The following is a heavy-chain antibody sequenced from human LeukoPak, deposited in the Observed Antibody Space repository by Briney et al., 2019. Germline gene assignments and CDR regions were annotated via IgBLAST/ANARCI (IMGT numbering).Heavy chain of an antibody. D-gene: IGHD1-1*01. J-gene: IGHJ6*02. CDR1: GYIFTDYY. Sequence: ASVKVPCKASGYIFTDYYIHWIRQAPGQGLEWMGWIDPNSGGTHHAPNFQGRATMTRDTSSSTVYMDLSRLRSADTAIYYCARSRTPFYYYGMHVWGLGTAVTVSS. CDR3: ARSRTPFYYYGMHV. CDR2: IDPNSGGT. V-gene: IGHV1-2*02.